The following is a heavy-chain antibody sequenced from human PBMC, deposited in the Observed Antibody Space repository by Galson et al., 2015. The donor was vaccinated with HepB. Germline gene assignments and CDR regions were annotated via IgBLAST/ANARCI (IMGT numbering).Heavy chain of an antibody. CDR2: IYPGDSDT. CDR1: GYSFTSYW. D-gene: IGHD6-13*01. CDR3: ARLRPLYSSSWAYDMDV. J-gene: IGHJ6*02. Sequence: QSGAEVKKPGESLKISCKGSGYSFTSYWIGWVRQMPGKGLEWMGIIYPGDSDTRYSPSFQGQVTISADKSISTAYLQWSSLQASDTAMYYCARLRPLYSSSWAYDMDVWGQGTTVTVSS. V-gene: IGHV5-51*03.